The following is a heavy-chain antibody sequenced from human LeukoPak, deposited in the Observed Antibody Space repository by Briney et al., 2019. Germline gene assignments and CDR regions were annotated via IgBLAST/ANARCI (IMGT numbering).Heavy chain of an antibody. CDR2: IYSGGSA. Sequence: GGSLRLSCAASGFTVSRNYMSWVRQAPGKGLEWVSFIYSGGSAYYADSVKGRFTISRDNSKNTLYLQMNSLRAEDTAVYYCARGSLGTIAVAGTLDYWGQGILVTVSS. D-gene: IGHD6-19*01. J-gene: IGHJ4*02. CDR3: ARGSLGTIAVAGTLDY. V-gene: IGHV3-53*01. CDR1: GFTVSRNY.